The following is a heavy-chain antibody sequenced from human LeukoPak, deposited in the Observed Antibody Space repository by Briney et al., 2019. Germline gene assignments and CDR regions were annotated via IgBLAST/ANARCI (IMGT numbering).Heavy chain of an antibody. D-gene: IGHD3-22*01. Sequence: ASVKVSCRASGYTFTAHYIHWVRQAPGQGLEWMGWINPNSGGTNYAQKFQGRVTMTRDTSISTAYIELSRLRSDDTAVYYCARALVPENYYDSSGSRGFDYWGQGTLVTVSS. CDR2: INPNSGGT. V-gene: IGHV1-2*02. J-gene: IGHJ4*02. CDR3: ARALVPENYYDSSGSRGFDY. CDR1: GYTFTAHY.